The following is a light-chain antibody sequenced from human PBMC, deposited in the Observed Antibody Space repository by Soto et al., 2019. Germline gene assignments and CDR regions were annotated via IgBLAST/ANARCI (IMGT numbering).Light chain of an antibody. V-gene: IGLV2-14*03. J-gene: IGLJ3*02. CDR1: ISNVGGYKY. CDR2: DVS. Sequence: QSALTQPASVSGSPGQSITISCTGTISNVGGYKYVSWYQQHPGKAPKLMVYDVSRRPSGVSNRFSGSKSGNTASLTISRLQAEDEADYYCSSFTSSSTLLFGGGTKLTVL. CDR3: SSFTSSSTLL.